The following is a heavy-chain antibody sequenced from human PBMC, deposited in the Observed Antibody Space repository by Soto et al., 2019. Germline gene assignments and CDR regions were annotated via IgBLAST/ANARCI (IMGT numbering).Heavy chain of an antibody. V-gene: IGHV4-59*08. CDR2: VYYSGST. J-gene: IGHJ5*02. CDR1: GGSISRYY. Sequence: PADTLSLTCTVSGGSISRYYWGWIRQPPGKVLEWIGSVYYSGSTNYNPSPKSRVTISVDTSKNQFSLKLSSVTAADTAVYYCARRTHDILTGHPGWFDPWGQGTLVTVS. D-gene: IGHD3-9*01. CDR3: ARRTHDILTGHPGWFDP.